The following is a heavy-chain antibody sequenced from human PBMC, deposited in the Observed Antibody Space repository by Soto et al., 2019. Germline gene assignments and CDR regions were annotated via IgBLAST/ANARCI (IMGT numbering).Heavy chain of an antibody. Sequence: SETLSLTCAVSGYSISSGYYWGWIRQPPGKGLGWIGSIYHSGSTYYNPSLKSRVTISVDTSKNQFSLKLSSVTAADTAVYYCARMAYGDYSVDYWGQGTLVTVSS. V-gene: IGHV4-38-2*01. CDR2: IYHSGST. CDR1: GYSISSGYY. D-gene: IGHD4-17*01. J-gene: IGHJ4*02. CDR3: ARMAYGDYSVDY.